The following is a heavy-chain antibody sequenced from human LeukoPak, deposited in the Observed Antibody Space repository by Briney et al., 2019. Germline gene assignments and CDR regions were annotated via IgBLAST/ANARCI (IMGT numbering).Heavy chain of an antibody. J-gene: IGHJ3*02. V-gene: IGHV3-7*01. CDR2: IKQDGSEK. CDR1: GFTFSSYW. CDR3: ARAGIFDYSAFDI. Sequence: GGSLRLSCAASGFTFSSYWMSWVRQAPGKGLEWVANIKQDGSEKYYVDSVKGRFTISRDNAKNSLYLQMNSLRAEDTAVYYCARAGIFDYSAFDIWGQGTMVTVSS. D-gene: IGHD4-11*01.